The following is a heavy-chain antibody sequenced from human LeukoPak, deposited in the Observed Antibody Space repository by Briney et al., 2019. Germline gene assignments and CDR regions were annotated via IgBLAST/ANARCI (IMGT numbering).Heavy chain of an antibody. CDR1: GYTFTNYR. V-gene: IGHV1-2*02. J-gene: IGHJ5*02. D-gene: IGHD2-2*01. CDR3: VRGDIVVESLAHYFDP. Sequence: ASVKVSCKASGYTFTNYRIHWVRQAPGQGLEWMGWIDPSSRGTDYAQKFQGRVTMTRDTSINTAYMELSRLTSDDTAIFYCVRGDIVVESLAHYFDPWGQGTLVTVSS. CDR2: IDPSSRGT.